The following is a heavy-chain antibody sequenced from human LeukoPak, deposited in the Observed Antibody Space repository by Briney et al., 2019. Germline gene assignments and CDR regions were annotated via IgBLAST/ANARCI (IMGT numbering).Heavy chain of an antibody. D-gene: IGHD6-13*01. Sequence: PGRSLRLPCAASGFTFSSYDMHWVRQAPGKGLEWVAVIWYDGSEKYYADSVKGRFTISRDNSKNTLYLQMDSLRVEDTAVYNCARDRAGQKLFDYWGQGTLVTVSS. V-gene: IGHV3-33*01. CDR3: ARDRAGQKLFDY. J-gene: IGHJ4*02. CDR1: GFTFSSYD. CDR2: IWYDGSEK.